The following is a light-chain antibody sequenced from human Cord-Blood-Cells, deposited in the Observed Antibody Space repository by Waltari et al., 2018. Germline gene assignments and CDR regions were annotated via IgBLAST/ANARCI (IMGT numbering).Light chain of an antibody. J-gene: IGLJ3*02. CDR1: SSDVGGYNY. Sequence: QSALTQPASVSGSPGQSITISCPGTSSDVGGYNYVSWYQQHPGKAPKLMIYDVSNRPSGVSNRFSGSKSGNTASVTISGLQAEDEADYYCSSYTSSSTWVFGGGTKLTVL. CDR2: DVS. CDR3: SSYTSSSTWV. V-gene: IGLV2-14*01.